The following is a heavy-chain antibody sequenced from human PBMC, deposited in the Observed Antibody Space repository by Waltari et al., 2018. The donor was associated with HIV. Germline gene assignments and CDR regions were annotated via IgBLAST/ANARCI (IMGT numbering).Heavy chain of an antibody. CDR2: IFPSDSDT. CDR3: AMLFYYDIRGHIKNAFDI. D-gene: IGHD3-22*01. CDR1: GFSFTAYW. V-gene: IGHV5-51*03. Sequence: EAQLVQSGAEVKKAGVSLKLSCKNSGFSFTAYWIAWVRQIPGEGREWVGYIFPSDSDTRYSRSFEIHHTLSTDKSLPTAESEWSRLEPSATAIYYCAMLFYYDIRGHIKNAFDIWGQGTVVTVSS. J-gene: IGHJ3*02.